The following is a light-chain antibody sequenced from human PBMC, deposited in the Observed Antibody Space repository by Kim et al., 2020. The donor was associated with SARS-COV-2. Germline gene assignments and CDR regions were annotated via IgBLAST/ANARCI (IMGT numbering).Light chain of an antibody. V-gene: IGLV3-1*01. CDR2: QDS. Sequence: SYELTQPPSVSVSPGHTASISCSGDKLGDKYACWYQQKPGQSPVLVIYQDSQRPSGIPERFSGSNSGNTATLTISGTQAMDEADYYCQSWDSSTVVFGGGTKLTVL. CDR1: KLGDKY. J-gene: IGLJ2*01. CDR3: QSWDSSTVV.